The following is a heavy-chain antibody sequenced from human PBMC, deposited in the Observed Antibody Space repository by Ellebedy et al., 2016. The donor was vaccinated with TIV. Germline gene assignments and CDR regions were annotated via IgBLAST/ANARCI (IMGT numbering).Heavy chain of an antibody. D-gene: IGHD3-22*01. CDR3: ARDQPYYDSSGYGY. J-gene: IGHJ4*02. V-gene: IGHV3-33*01. CDR2: IWYDGSNK. Sequence: GESLKISCAASGFTFSSYGMHWVRQAPGKGLEWVAVIWYDGSNKYYADSVKGRFTISRDNSKNTLYLQMNSLRAEDTAVYYCARDQPYYDSSGYGYWGQGTLVTVSS. CDR1: GFTFSSYG.